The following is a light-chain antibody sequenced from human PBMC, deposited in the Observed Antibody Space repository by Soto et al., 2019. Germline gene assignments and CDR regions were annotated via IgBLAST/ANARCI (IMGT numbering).Light chain of an antibody. CDR1: QSLLHSNGYTY. V-gene: IGKV2-28*01. CDR2: LAS. Sequence: DFVMTQSPLALTVTPGEPASISCRSSQSLLHSNGYTYLNWYLQKPGLSPQLLIYLASNRASGVPDRFSASGSGTDFTLKISRVEAEDVGVYYCVQVLQTWTFGQGTKVEI. CDR3: VQVLQTWT. J-gene: IGKJ1*01.